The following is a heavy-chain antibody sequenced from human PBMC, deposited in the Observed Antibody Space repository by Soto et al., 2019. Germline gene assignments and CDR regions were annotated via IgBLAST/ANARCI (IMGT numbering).Heavy chain of an antibody. CDR2: ISGSGGST. Sequence: GGSLRLSCAAAGFTFSSDAMRCVRQAPGEGLEWFSAISGSGGSTYYADSVKGRFTISRDHSKNTLYLQMNSLRVEDTAVYYCAQGSDQMPDNWFDTWGQGTMETVSS. V-gene: IGHV3-23*01. D-gene: IGHD2-2*01. CDR1: GFTFSSDA. CDR3: AQGSDQMPDNWFDT. J-gene: IGHJ5*02.